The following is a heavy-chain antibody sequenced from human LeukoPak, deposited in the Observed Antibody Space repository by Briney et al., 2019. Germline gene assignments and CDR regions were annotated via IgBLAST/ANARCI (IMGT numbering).Heavy chain of an antibody. D-gene: IGHD2-21*02. CDR2: IYYNGST. V-gene: IGHV4-59*01. CDR3: ARDTRIGGGGDCYLPACAFAI. CDR1: GGSISSYD. J-gene: IGHJ3*02. Sequence: SETLSLTCTVSGGSISSYDWSWIRQPPGKGLEWMGDIYYNGSTNYNPSLKRRLTIAVDTSNNQFSRKQMSVTAADTAVYYCARDTRIGGGGDCYLPACAFAIWGQGTMVPVSS.